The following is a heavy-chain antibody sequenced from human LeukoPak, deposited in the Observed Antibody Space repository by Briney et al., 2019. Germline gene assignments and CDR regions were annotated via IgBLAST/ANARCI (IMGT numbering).Heavy chain of an antibody. J-gene: IGHJ3*02. D-gene: IGHD2-2*01. V-gene: IGHV1-24*01. CDR2: FDPEDGET. CDR3: ATIELRVPAAQRAFDI. CDR1: GYTLTELS. Sequence: ASVKVSCKVSGYTLTELSMHWVRQAPGKGLEWMGGFDPEDGETIYAQKFQGRVTMTEDTSTDTAYMELSSLRSEDTAVYYCATIELRVPAAQRAFDIWGQGTMVTVSS.